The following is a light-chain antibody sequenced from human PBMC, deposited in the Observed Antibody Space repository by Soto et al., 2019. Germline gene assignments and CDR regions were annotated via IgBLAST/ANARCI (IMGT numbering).Light chain of an antibody. Sequence: IVMTQSTATLSVSPGERATLSCRASQSVSSSYLAWYQQKPGRTPRLLIYGASTRATGIPARFSGSGSGTEFTLTISSLQSEDFAVYFCQQYNNWPITFGQRTRLAI. V-gene: IGKV3-15*01. CDR1: QSVSSSY. CDR2: GAS. J-gene: IGKJ5*01. CDR3: QQYNNWPIT.